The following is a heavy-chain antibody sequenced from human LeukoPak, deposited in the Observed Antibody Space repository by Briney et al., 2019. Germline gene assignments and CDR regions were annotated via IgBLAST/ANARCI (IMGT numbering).Heavy chain of an antibody. CDR2: ISSSGSTI. V-gene: IGHV3-11*04. Sequence: NPGGSLRLSCAASGFTFSDYYMSWIRQAPGKGLEWVSDISSSGSTIYCADSVKGRFTISRDNAKNSLYLQMNSLRAEDTAVYYCATDSRKYTSSSLRGRISWGQGTLVTVSS. J-gene: IGHJ5*02. CDR1: GFTFSDYY. CDR3: ATDSRKYTSSSLRGRIS. D-gene: IGHD6-6*01.